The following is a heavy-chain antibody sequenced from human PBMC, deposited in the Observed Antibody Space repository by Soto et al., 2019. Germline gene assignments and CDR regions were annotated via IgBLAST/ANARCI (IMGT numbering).Heavy chain of an antibody. Sequence: QVQLVESGGGVVQPGRSLRLSCAASGFTFSSYGMHWVRQAPGKGLEWVAVIWYDGSNKYYADSVKGRFTISRDNSKNTLYLQMNSLRAEYTAVYYCARGNGDYLGWYFYLWGRGTLVTVSS. CDR1: GFTFSSYG. D-gene: IGHD4-17*01. CDR2: IWYDGSNK. CDR3: ARGNGDYLGWYFYL. V-gene: IGHV3-33*01. J-gene: IGHJ2*01.